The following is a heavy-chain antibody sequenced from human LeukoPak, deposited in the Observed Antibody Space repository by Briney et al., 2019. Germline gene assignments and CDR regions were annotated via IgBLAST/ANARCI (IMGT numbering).Heavy chain of an antibody. V-gene: IGHV1-2*02. CDR3: ARVSGTTSFGNYWFDS. D-gene: IGHD3-10*01. CDR1: GGTFSIYA. J-gene: IGHJ5*01. Sequence: APVTGSFKASGGTFSIYAISWVRQAPGQGLEWMGWINPNSGATNHAQNFQARVAMTRDTSTSTAYMELSSLRSDDTAVYYCARVSGTTSFGNYWFDSWGRGTLVPVSS. CDR2: INPNSGAT.